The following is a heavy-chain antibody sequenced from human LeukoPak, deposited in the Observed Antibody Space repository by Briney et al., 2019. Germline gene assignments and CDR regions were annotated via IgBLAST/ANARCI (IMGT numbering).Heavy chain of an antibody. J-gene: IGHJ4*02. CDR3: AKVSSSALDY. CDR2: ISASGGTT. V-gene: IGHV3-23*01. D-gene: IGHD6-6*01. CDR1: GFTLTSYA. Sequence: GGSLRLSCAASGFTLTSYAMGWVRQAPGKGLEWVSAISASGGTTLYADSVKGRFTISRDSSKNTLYVQMNRLRAEDTAVYYCAKVSSSALDYWGQGTLVAVSS.